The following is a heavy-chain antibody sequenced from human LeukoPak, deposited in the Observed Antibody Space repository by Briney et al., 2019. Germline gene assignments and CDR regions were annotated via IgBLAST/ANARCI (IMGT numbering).Heavy chain of an antibody. CDR1: GYIFTDYY. V-gene: IGHV1/OR15-1*02. CDR2: IDPNSGGT. CDR3: AREGRYCSGGSCYSTRPFDY. J-gene: IGHJ4*02. D-gene: IGHD2-15*01. Sequence: ASVKVSCKASGYIFTDYYMHWVRQAPGQELGWMGRIDPNSGGTNYAQKFQGRVTMTRDTSISTAYTELSSLRSEDTATYYCAREGRYCSGGSCYSTRPFDYWGQGTLVTVSS.